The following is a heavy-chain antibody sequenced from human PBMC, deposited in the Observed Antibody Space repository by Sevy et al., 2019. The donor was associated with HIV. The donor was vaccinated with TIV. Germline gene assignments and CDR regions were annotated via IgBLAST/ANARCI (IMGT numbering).Heavy chain of an antibody. J-gene: IGHJ1*01. D-gene: IGHD3-22*01. CDR3: AKVRYYDRSGYSLVQH. CDR2: ISGSGGST. CDR1: GFTFSSYA. V-gene: IGHV3-23*01. Sequence: GGCLRLSCAASGFTFSSYAMSWVRQAPGKGLEWVSAISGSGGSTYYADSVKGRFTISRDNSKNTLYLQMNSLRAEDTAVYYCAKVRYYDRSGYSLVQHWGHGTLVTVSS.